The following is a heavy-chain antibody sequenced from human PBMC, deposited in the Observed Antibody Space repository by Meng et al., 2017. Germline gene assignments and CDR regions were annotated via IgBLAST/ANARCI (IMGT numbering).Heavy chain of an antibody. CDR1: CGSFRCYY. CDR2: INHIGST. V-gene: IGHV4-34*01. CDR3: ARGLYFDWLSYRYYFDY. J-gene: IGHJ4*02. Sequence: LQPSAPRLLTPSHPLSLTSPVYCGSFRCYYWTWIRPPPGQALESIWQINHIGSTNYNPSLKSRVTISVDTSKNQFSLKLSSVTAADTAVYYCARGLYFDWLSYRYYFDYWGQGTLVTVSS. D-gene: IGHD3-9*01.